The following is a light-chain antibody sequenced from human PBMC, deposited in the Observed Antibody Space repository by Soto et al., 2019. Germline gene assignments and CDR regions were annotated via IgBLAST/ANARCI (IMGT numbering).Light chain of an antibody. CDR3: CSYAGSYPYV. CDR1: SSDVGGTDY. CDR2: DVS. Sequence: QSVLTQPRSVSGSPGQSVTISCTGTSSDVGGTDYVSWYQQRPGKAPKLMIYDVSKRPSGVPDRFSGSKSGNTASLTISGLQAEDEADYYCCSYAGSYPYVFGTGTKVTVL. J-gene: IGLJ1*01. V-gene: IGLV2-11*01.